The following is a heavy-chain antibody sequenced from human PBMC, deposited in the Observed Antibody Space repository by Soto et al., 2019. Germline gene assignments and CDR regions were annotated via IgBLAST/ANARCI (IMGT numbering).Heavy chain of an antibody. CDR2: IIPIFGTA. V-gene: IGHV1-69*06. D-gene: IGHD1-26*01. Sequence: QVQLVQSGAEVKKPGSSVKVSCKASGGTFSSYAISWVRQAPGQGLEWMGGIIPIFGTANYAQKFQGRVTIPADISTSTAYMERSSLRSGDRAVYYCAREGGVGATTGWDWGQGTLVTVSS. J-gene: IGHJ4*02. CDR1: GGTFSSYA. CDR3: AREGGVGATTGWD.